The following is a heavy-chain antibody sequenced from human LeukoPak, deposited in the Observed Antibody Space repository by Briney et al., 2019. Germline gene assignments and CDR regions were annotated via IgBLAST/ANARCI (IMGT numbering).Heavy chain of an antibody. V-gene: IGHV4-4*09. Sequence: SETLSLTCTVSGGSISSYYWSWIRQPPGKGLEWIGYIHTSGSTNYNPSLKSRVTISVDTSKNQFSLKLSSVTAADTAVYCCARRRMLGVSGGCCWFDPWGQGTLVTVSS. D-gene: IGHD3-16*01. J-gene: IGHJ5*02. CDR3: ARRRMLGVSGGCCWFDP. CDR2: IHTSGST. CDR1: GGSISSYY.